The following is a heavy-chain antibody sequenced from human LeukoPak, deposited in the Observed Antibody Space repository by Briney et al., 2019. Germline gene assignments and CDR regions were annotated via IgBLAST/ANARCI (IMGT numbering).Heavy chain of an antibody. CDR3: ARDGYSTGGSCYADY. V-gene: IGHV3-7*03. CDR1: GFTFGSYW. Sequence: PGGSLRLSCGASGFTFGSYWMSWVRQAPGKGLEWVASIKQDGYEKYYVDSVKGRFIISRDNAKNSLYVRMNSLRAEDTAIYYCARDGYSTGGSCYADYWGPGTLVTVSS. CDR2: IKQDGYEK. J-gene: IGHJ4*02. D-gene: IGHD2-15*01.